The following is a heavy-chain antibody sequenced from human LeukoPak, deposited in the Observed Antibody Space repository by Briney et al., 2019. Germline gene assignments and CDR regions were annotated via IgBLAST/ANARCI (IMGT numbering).Heavy chain of an antibody. CDR3: ARVDCSGGSCFSGLDY. D-gene: IGHD2-15*01. V-gene: IGHV3-7*01. Sequence: GGSLRLSCAVSGFPFSSYWMGWVRQAPGKGLEWVANIRPDGSEGFYVDSLRGRFTISRDNAKNSLYLQMNSLRAEDTAVCYCARVDCSGGSCFSGLDYWGQGALVTVSS. CDR2: IRPDGSEG. J-gene: IGHJ4*02. CDR1: GFPFSSYW.